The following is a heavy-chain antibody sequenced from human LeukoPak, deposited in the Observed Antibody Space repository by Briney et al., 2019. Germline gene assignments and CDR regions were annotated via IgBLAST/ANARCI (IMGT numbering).Heavy chain of an antibody. V-gene: IGHV3-23*01. CDR1: GFTFSSYA. Sequence: GGSLRLSCAASGFTFSSYAMSWVRQAPGKGLEWVSAISGSDGSTYYADSVKGRFTISRDNSKNTLYLQMNSLRAEDTAVYYCAKGNYYGSGSHFDYWGQGTLVTVSS. D-gene: IGHD3-10*01. CDR3: AKGNYYGSGSHFDY. J-gene: IGHJ4*02. CDR2: ISGSDGST.